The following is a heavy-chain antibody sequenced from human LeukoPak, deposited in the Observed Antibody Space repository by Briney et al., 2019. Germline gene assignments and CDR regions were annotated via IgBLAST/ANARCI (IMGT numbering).Heavy chain of an antibody. CDR3: ARVENTVPENDY. CDR1: GFTFSSYW. V-gene: IGHV3-7*01. D-gene: IGHD2-2*01. J-gene: IGHJ4*02. Sequence: GGSLRLSCVASGFTFSSYWMSWVRQAPGKGLEWVANIKQDGSEKFYVDSVKGRFTISRDDAKNSLYLQMNSLRAEDTAVYYCARVENTVPENDYWGQGTLVTVSS. CDR2: IKQDGSEK.